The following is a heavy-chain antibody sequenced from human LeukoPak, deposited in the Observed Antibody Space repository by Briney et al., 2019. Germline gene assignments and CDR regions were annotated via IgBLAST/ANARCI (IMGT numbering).Heavy chain of an antibody. CDR1: GGSISSNY. Sequence: PPETLSLTCTVSGGSISSNYWSWIRQPPGKGLEWIGYIYHSGSADYNTSLKSRLTISIDTSKNQFSLNLRSVTAADTAMYYCARGGPRLYYYYMDVWGKGTTVTISS. CDR2: IYHSGSA. J-gene: IGHJ6*03. CDR3: ARGGPRLYYYYMDV. D-gene: IGHD3-22*01. V-gene: IGHV4-59*01.